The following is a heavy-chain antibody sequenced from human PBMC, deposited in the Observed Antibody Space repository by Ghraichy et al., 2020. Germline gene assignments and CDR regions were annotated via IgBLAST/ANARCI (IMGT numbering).Heavy chain of an antibody. CDR3: ARSRYGSGSYYFDY. Sequence: SETLSLTCAVYGGSFSGYYWSWIRQPPGKGLEWIGEINHSGSTNYNPSLKSRVTISVDTSKNQFSLKLSSVTAADTAVYYCARSRYGSGSYYFDYWGQGTLVTVSS. J-gene: IGHJ4*02. CDR1: GGSFSGYY. V-gene: IGHV4-34*01. D-gene: IGHD1-26*01. CDR2: INHSGST.